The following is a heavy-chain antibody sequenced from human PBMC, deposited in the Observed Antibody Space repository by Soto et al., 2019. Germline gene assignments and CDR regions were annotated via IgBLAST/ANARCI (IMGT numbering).Heavy chain of an antibody. CDR1: GGSISSSNW. J-gene: IGHJ6*02. Sequence: QVQLQESGPGLVKPSGTLSLTCAVSGGSISSSNWWSWVRQPPGKGLEWIGEIYHSGSTNYNPSLKSRVTISVDKSKNQFSLKLSSVTAADTAVYYCARSPDSSGYYPRWYYYGMDVWGQGTTVTVS. D-gene: IGHD3-22*01. CDR2: IYHSGST. CDR3: ARSPDSSGYYPRWYYYGMDV. V-gene: IGHV4-4*02.